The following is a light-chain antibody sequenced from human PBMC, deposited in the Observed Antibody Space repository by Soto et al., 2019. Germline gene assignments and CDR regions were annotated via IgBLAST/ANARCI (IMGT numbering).Light chain of an antibody. CDR1: SSDVGGYNY. V-gene: IGLV2-11*01. CDR2: DVT. J-gene: IGLJ1*01. CDR3: CSYAGGPYV. Sequence: QSVLTQPRSVSVSPGQSVAIFCTGTSSDVGGYNYVSWYQQHPGKAPRVIIYDVTKRPSGVPDRFSGSKSGSTASLTISGLQAEDEADYYCCSYAGGPYVFGPGTKVTVL.